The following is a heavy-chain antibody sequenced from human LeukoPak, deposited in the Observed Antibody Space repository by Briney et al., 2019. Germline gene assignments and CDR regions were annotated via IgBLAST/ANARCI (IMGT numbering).Heavy chain of an antibody. Sequence: GGSLRLSCAASGFTFSDYDMHWVRQVPGKGLEWVSAVNIAGNPLYGASVRGQFTISRENAKNSLYLQMNNLRGEDTAVYYCAREPPIEGYWYFDLWGCGTLVTVSS. D-gene: IGHD2-21*01. CDR2: VNIAGNP. CDR1: GFTFSDYD. V-gene: IGHV3-13*05. CDR3: AREPPIEGYWYFDL. J-gene: IGHJ2*01.